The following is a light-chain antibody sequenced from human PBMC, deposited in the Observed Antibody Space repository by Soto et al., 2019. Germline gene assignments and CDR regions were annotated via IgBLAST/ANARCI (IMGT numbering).Light chain of an antibody. CDR2: GAT. CDR3: QQYDTWPT. Sequence: EIVLTQSPATLSVSPGETATLSCRASQSVSANLAWYQLKPGQAPRLLIYGATTSAARFPGKFRGSGSGTEFTLAITCLQSADSAVYYCQQYDTWPTFGPVTIVDIK. V-gene: IGKV3-15*01. J-gene: IGKJ3*01. CDR1: QSVSAN.